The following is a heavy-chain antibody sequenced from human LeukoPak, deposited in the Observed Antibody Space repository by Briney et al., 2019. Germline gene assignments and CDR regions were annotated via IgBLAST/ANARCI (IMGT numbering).Heavy chain of an antibody. V-gene: IGHV1-18*01. D-gene: IGHD3-3*01. CDR3: ARGVPVLRFLEWLTYWYFDL. Sequence: ASVKVSCKASGYTFTSYGISWVRQAPGQGLEWMGWISAYNGNTNYAQKFQGRVTMTTDTSTSTAYMELRSLRSDDTAVYYCARGVPVLRFLEWLTYWYFDLWGRGTLVTVPS. CDR1: GYTFTSYG. J-gene: IGHJ2*01. CDR2: ISAYNGNT.